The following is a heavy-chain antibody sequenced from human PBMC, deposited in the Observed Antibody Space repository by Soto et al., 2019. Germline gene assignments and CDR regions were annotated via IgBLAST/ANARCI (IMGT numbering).Heavy chain of an antibody. CDR3: RHYFFGMDV. J-gene: IGHJ6*02. CDR1: GGIFSSYS. CDR2: IITIFATV. Sequence: QVQLVQSGAEVKRPGSSVKVSCKASGGIFSSYSVTWVRQAPGQGLEWMGGIITIFATVNYAQKFQGRVTMTADESTSTAYMGLSSLGSEDPAVYYCRHYFFGMDVWGQGTTVTVSS. V-gene: IGHV1-69*12.